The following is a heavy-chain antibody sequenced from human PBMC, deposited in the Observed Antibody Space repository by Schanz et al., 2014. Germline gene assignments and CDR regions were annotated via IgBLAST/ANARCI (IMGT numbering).Heavy chain of an antibody. Sequence: QLQLQESGPGLVKPSETLSLTCTVSGASISGSSDYWGWIRQSPGKGLEWIGNIYYTGTTYYNPSLKSRFSISVHTSKNQASLKLPSVTAADTAVFYCARRDNYLSAFDIWGQGTMVTVSS. CDR2: IYYTGTT. D-gene: IGHD4-4*01. V-gene: IGHV4-39*01. J-gene: IGHJ3*02. CDR3: ARRDNYLSAFDI. CDR1: GASISGSSDY.